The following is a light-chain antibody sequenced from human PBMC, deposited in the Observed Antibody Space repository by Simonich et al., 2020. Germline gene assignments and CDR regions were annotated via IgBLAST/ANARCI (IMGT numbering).Light chain of an antibody. Sequence: QSALTQPASVSGSPGQSITIYCTGTSSDVGGYNYVSWYQQHPGKAPKIMIYDVSKRPSVVSNRFSGSKSGNTASLTISGLQAEDEADYYCSSYTSSSTRVFGGGTKLTVL. CDR1: SSDVGGYNY. V-gene: IGLV2-14*01. J-gene: IGLJ3*02. CDR2: DVS. CDR3: SSYTSSSTRV.